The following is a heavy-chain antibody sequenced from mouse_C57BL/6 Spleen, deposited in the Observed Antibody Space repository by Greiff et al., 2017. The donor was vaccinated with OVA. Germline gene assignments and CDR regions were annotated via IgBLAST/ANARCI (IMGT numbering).Heavy chain of an antibody. J-gene: IGHJ4*01. CDR3: ANYDYDVGYYAMDY. D-gene: IGHD2-4*01. CDR1: GFTFSSYG. Sequence: DVHLVESGGDLVKPGGSLKLSCAASGFTFSSYGMSWVRQTPDKRLEWVATISSGGSYTYYPDSVKGRFTISRDNAKNTLYLQMSSLKSEDTAMYYCANYDYDVGYYAMDYWGQGTSVTVSS. V-gene: IGHV5-6*01. CDR2: ISSGGSYT.